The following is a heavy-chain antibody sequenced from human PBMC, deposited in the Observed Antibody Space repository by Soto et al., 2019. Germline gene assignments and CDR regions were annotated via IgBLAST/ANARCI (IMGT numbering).Heavy chain of an antibody. CDR1: GYTFTSYG. J-gene: IGHJ6*02. Sequence: QVQLVQSGAEVKKPGASVKVSCKASGYTFTSYGISWVRQAPGQGLEWMGWISAYNGNTNYAHKLQGRVTMTTDTSTSTAYMELRSLRSDDTAVYYCASSGKHYYYYYGMDVWGQGTTVTVSS. CDR2: ISAYNGNT. D-gene: IGHD3-3*01. CDR3: ASSGKHYYYYYGMDV. V-gene: IGHV1-18*01.